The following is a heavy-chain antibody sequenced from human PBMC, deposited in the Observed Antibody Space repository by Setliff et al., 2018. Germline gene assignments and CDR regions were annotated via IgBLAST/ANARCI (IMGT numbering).Heavy chain of an antibody. CDR2: VDHSGNT. V-gene: IGHV4-34*01. CDR1: GGSFSGYS. J-gene: IGHJ4*02. Sequence: SETLSLTCAVYGGSFSGYSWSWIRQPPGKGLDWIGTVDHSGNTFYNPSLKSRVTISVDTSKNQFSLKLTSVSAADTAVYYCARRDSTGFYGYSFDFWGQGTLVTVSS. D-gene: IGHD3-22*01. CDR3: ARRDSTGFYGYSFDF.